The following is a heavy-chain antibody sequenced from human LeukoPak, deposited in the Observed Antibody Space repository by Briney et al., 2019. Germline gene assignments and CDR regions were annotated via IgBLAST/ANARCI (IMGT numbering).Heavy chain of an antibody. CDR3: ARGGRATGGHYYYGMDV. CDR2: IYSGGST. J-gene: IGHJ6*02. D-gene: IGHD5-12*01. V-gene: IGHV3-66*02. CDR1: GFTVSSNY. Sequence: PGGSLRLSCAASGFTVSSNYMSWVRQAPGKGLEWASVIYSGGSTYYADSVKGRFTISRDNSKNTLYLQMNSLRAEDTAVYYCARGGRATGGHYYYGMDVWGQGTTVTVSS.